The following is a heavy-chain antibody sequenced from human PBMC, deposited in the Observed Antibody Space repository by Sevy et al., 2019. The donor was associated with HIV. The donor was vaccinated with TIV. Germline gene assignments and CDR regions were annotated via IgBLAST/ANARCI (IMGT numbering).Heavy chain of an antibody. D-gene: IGHD2-8*02. V-gene: IGHV3-15*01. CDR1: GFTFSNAW. CDR3: STDPIIVLLVTDGMDV. Sequence: GESLKISCAASGFTFSNAWMSWVRQAPGKGLEWVGRIKSKTDGGTTDYAAPVKGRFTISRDDSKNTLYLKMNSLKTEATAVYYCSTDPIIVLLVTDGMDVWGQGTTVTVSS. CDR2: IKSKTDGGTT. J-gene: IGHJ6*02.